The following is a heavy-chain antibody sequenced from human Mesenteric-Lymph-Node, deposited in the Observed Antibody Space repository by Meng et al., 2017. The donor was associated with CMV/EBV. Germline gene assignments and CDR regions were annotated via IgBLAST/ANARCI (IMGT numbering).Heavy chain of an antibody. CDR3: ARGSMIVVAGRGGFDY. CDR1: GGSITNYY. V-gene: IGHV4-34*01. J-gene: IGHJ4*02. D-gene: IGHD3-22*01. Sequence: SETLSLTCTVSGGSITNYYWTWIRQPPGKGLEWIGEINHSGSTNYNPSLKSRVTISVDTSKNQFSLKLSSVTAADTAVYYCARGSMIVVAGRGGFDYWGQGTLVTVSS. CDR2: INHSGST.